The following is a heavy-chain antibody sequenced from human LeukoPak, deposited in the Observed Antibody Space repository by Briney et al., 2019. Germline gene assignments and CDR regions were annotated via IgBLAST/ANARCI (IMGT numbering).Heavy chain of an antibody. Sequence: PGGSLRLSCAASGFTFDDYAMHWVRQAPGKGLEWVSGISWNSDYSGYADSVKGRFTISKDNAKNSLYLQMSSLRVDDTALYFCARNPVEGYSYGPGYFDLWGRGTLVIVSS. CDR1: GFTFDDYA. V-gene: IGHV3-9*01. CDR3: ARNPVEGYSYGPGYFDL. D-gene: IGHD3-10*01. J-gene: IGHJ2*01. CDR2: ISWNSDYS.